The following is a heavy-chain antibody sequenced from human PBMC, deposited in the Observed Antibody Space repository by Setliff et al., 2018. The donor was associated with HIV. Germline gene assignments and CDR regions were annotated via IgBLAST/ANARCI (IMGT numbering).Heavy chain of an antibody. Sequence: SVKVSCKASGGTFSSYAISWVRQAPGQGLEWMGGIIPILGIANYALKFQGRVTMTTAELMTTAYLELSSLRSEDTAVYYCASGSGYCKNGVCYIGVHRTPDKYYFDSWGQGALVTVSS. CDR2: IIPILGIA. CDR3: ASGSGYCKNGVCYIGVHRTPDKYYFDS. D-gene: IGHD2-8*01. V-gene: IGHV1-69*10. J-gene: IGHJ4*02. CDR1: GGTFSSYA.